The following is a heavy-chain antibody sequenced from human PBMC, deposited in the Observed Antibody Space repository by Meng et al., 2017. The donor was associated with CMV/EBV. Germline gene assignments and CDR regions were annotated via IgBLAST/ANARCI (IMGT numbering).Heavy chain of an antibody. D-gene: IGHD1-26*01. J-gene: IGHJ6*02. CDR1: GGSISSYY. V-gene: IGHV4-59*01. CDR3: ARSAGTRYYYYGMDV. Sequence: SETLSLTCTVSGGSISSYYWSWIRQPPGKGLEWIGCIYYSGSTNYNPSLKSRVTISVDTSKNQFSLKLSSVTAADTAVYYCARSAGTRYYYYGMDVWGQGTTVTVSS. CDR2: IYYSGST.